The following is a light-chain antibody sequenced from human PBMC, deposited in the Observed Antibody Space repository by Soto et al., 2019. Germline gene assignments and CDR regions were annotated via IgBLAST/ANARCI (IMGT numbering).Light chain of an antibody. CDR3: QKYNNWPRT. V-gene: IGKV3-11*01. J-gene: IGKJ1*01. CDR1: QSVSSY. CDR2: DAS. Sequence: EIVLTHSPATLSFAPVKISTLYCMASQSVSSYLAWYQQKPGQAPRLLIYDASNRATGIPARFSGSGSGTEFTLTINSLQSEDFAVYYCQKYNNWPRTCGQGTTGDIK.